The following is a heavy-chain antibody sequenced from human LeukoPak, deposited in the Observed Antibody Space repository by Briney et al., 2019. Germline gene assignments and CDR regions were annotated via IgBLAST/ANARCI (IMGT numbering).Heavy chain of an antibody. Sequence: GGSLRLSCAASGFTFSSYSMNWVRQAPGKGLEWVSVIYSGGSTYYADSVKGRFTISRDNSKNTLYLQMNSLRAEDTAVYYCASLRYFDWLFDYWGQGTLVTVSS. D-gene: IGHD3-9*01. CDR3: ASLRYFDWLFDY. CDR1: GFTFSSYS. CDR2: IYSGGST. J-gene: IGHJ4*02. V-gene: IGHV3-66*01.